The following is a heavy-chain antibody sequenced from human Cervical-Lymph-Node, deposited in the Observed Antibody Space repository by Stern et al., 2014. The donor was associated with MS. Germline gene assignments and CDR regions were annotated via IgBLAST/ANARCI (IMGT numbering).Heavy chain of an antibody. D-gene: IGHD1-26*01. CDR2: IYNSGST. J-gene: IGHJ5*02. CDR3: ARASHVGPFDP. V-gene: IGHV4-31*01. Sequence: QVQLQESGPGLVKPSQTLSLTCTVSGGSISSGGYYWSWIRQRPGKGLEWIGYIYNSGSTYYNPSLRSLVTISLDTSKNQFSLNLSSVTAADTAVYYCARASHVGPFDPWGQGTLVTVSS. CDR1: GGSISSGGYY.